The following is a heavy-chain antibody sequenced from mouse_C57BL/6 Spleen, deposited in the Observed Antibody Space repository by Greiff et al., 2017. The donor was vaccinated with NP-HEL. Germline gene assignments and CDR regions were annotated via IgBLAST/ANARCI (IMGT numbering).Heavy chain of an antibody. Sequence: EVMLVESGGGLVKPGGSLKLSCAASGFTFSSYAMSWVRQTPEKRLEWVATISDGGSYTYYPDNVKGRFTISRDNAKNNLYLQMSHLKSEDTAMYYCARGQLGMDYWGQGTSVTVSS. J-gene: IGHJ4*01. V-gene: IGHV5-4*03. D-gene: IGHD3-1*01. CDR3: ARGQLGMDY. CDR1: GFTFSSYA. CDR2: ISDGGSYT.